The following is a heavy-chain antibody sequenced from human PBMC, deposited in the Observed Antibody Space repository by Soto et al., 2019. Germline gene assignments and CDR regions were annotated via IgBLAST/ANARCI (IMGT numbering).Heavy chain of an antibody. J-gene: IGHJ6*03. Sequence: GGSLRLSCAASGFTVSSNYMSWVRQAPGKGLEWVSVIYSGGSTYYADSVKGRFTISRHNSKNTLYLQMNSLRAEDTAVYYCARDRVSEPDYYYYYMDVWGKGTTVTVSS. CDR1: GFTVSSNY. V-gene: IGHV3-53*04. D-gene: IGHD6-13*01. CDR2: IYSGGST. CDR3: ARDRVSEPDYYYYYMDV.